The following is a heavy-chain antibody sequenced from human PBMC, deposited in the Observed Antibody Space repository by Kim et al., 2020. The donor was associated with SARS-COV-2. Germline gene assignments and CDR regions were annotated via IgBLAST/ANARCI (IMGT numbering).Heavy chain of an antibody. Sequence: ASVKVSCKASGYTFKTYRIHWLRQFPGQTLEWMGWVNAGNDQTKYSQKFQGRITISRDTYANIAYMELRSLTTKDTAFLYCVRVMKSTVNDDWGQGTLVT. CDR1: GYTFKTYR. D-gene: IGHD3-16*01. J-gene: IGHJ4*02. CDR3: VRVMKSTVNDD. V-gene: IGHV1-3*01. CDR2: VNAGNDQT.